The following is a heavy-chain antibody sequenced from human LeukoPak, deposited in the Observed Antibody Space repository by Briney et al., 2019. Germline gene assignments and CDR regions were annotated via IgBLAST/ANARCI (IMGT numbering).Heavy chain of an antibody. V-gene: IGHV3-48*01. D-gene: IGHD3-22*01. CDR1: GFTFSSYS. CDR2: ISSSSSTI. CDR3: ARGKGAYYYDSSGYQ. J-gene: IGHJ4*02. Sequence: PGGSLRLSCAASGFTFSSYSMNWVRQAPGKGLEWVSYISSSSSTIYYADSVKGRFTISRDNAKNSLYLQMNSLRAEDTAVYYCARGKGAYYYDSSGYQGGQGTLVTVSS.